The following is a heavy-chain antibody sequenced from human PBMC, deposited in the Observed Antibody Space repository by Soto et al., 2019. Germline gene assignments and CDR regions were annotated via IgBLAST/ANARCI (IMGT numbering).Heavy chain of an antibody. CDR3: AREEHSSDWGKFDC. V-gene: IGHV3-48*02. D-gene: IGHD6-19*01. CDR2: ISSSGSTI. J-gene: IGHJ4*01. CDR1: GFTFSSYS. Sequence: GGSLRLSCAASGFTFSSYSINWVRQAPGKGLEWLSYISSSGSTIYYADSVGGRFTISRDNAKNSLYLQMNSLRDEDAAVYYCAREEHSSDWGKFDCWGQGTLVTVSS.